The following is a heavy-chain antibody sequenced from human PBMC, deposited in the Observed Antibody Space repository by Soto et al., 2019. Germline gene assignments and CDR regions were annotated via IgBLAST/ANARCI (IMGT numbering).Heavy chain of an antibody. CDR2: ISSRGGST. CDR1: GFTFSSYA. V-gene: IGHV3-23*01. CDR3: AKRRLPSARFGGDS. D-gene: IGHD2-2*01. J-gene: IGHJ5*02. Sequence: EVQLLESGGGLVQPGGSLRLSCEASGFTFSSYAMNWVRQAPGKGLEWVSVISSRGGSTYYLESVKGRFTISRDNSKNTLYLQLNSMRVDDTAIYYCAKRRLPSARFGGDSWGQGSLGTVSS.